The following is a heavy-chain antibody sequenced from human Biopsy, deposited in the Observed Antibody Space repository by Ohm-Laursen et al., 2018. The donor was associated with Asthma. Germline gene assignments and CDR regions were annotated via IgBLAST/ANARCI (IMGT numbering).Heavy chain of an antibody. Sequence: ASVKVSCKSLGGTFYTYVIGWVRQAPGQGLEWMGGINSVFGTTTYPQKFQDRVTITADDSTSTVYMELGSLRSEDTAVYYCARKAGSCISRTCYSLDFWGQGTLVTVSS. CDR1: GGTFYTYV. V-gene: IGHV1-69*13. J-gene: IGHJ4*02. CDR3: ARKAGSCISRTCYSLDF. D-gene: IGHD2-2*01. CDR2: INSVFGTT.